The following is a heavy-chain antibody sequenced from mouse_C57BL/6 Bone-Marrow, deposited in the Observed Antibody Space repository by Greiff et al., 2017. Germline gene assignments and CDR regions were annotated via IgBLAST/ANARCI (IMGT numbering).Heavy chain of an antibody. V-gene: IGHV1-50*01. CDR1: GYTFTSYW. D-gene: IGHD1-1*01. CDR2: IDPSDSDT. J-gene: IGHJ4*01. CDR3: ASSSLYYDAMDY. Sequence: QVQLQQPGAELVKPGASVKLSCKASGYTFTSYWMQWVKQRPGQGLEWIGEIDPSDSDTNYNQKFKGKATLTVDTSSSTAYMQLSSLTSEDSAVYYCASSSLYYDAMDYWGQGTSVTVSS.